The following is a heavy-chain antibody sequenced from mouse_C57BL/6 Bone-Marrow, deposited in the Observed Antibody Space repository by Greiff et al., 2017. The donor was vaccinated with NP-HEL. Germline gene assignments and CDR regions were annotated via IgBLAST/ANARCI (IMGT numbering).Heavy chain of an antibody. Sequence: EVKVVESGGGLVKPGGSLKLSCAASGFTFSSYAMSWVRQTPEKRLEWVATISDGGSYTYYPDNVKGRFTISRDNAKNNLYLQMSHLKSEDTAMYYCARDLSNYPGWFAYWGQGTLVTVSA. CDR3: ARDLSNYPGWFAY. D-gene: IGHD2-5*01. CDR2: ISDGGSYT. CDR1: GFTFSSYA. J-gene: IGHJ3*01. V-gene: IGHV5-4*01.